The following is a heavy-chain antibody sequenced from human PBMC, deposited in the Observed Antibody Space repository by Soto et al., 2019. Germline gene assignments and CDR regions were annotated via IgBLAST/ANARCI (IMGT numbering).Heavy chain of an antibody. CDR3: ARCKGRSSSWYNWFDP. D-gene: IGHD6-13*01. J-gene: IGHJ5*02. CDR2: ISAYNGNT. CDR1: GYPFTSYG. Sequence: XPVKLSCTASGYPFTSYGSIWVRQTTGQGLEWMGWISAYNGNTNYAQKLQGRVTMTTDTSTSTAYMELRSLRSDDTAVYYCARCKGRSSSWYNWFDPWGQGTLVTVSS. V-gene: IGHV1-18*01.